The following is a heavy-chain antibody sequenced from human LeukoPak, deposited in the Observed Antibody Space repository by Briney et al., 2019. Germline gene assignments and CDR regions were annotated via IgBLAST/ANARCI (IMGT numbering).Heavy chain of an antibody. J-gene: IGHJ6*02. CDR3: ARGVVVVAARPFHAWVDV. V-gene: IGHV1-46*01. D-gene: IGHD2-15*01. Sequence: ASVKVSCKASGYTFTTYYMHWVRQAPGQGLEWMGILNPSSGSTSYAQKFQGRVTMTRDTSSSTFYMELRSLQSEDTAVYYCARGVVVVAARPFHAWVDVWGQGTTVTVSS. CDR2: LNPSSGST. CDR1: GYTFTTYY.